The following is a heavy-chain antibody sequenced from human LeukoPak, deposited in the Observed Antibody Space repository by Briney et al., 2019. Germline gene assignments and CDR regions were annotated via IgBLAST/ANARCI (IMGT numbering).Heavy chain of an antibody. CDR3: ARSSRPLWFGELLSYYFDY. CDR1: GYTFTGYY. D-gene: IGHD3-10*01. J-gene: IGHJ4*02. Sequence: ASVKVSCKASGYTFTGYYMHWVRQAPGQGLEWMGWINPNSGGTNYAQKFQGWVTMTRDTSISTAYMELSRLRSDDTAVYYCARSSRPLWFGELLSYYFDYWGQGTLVTVSP. CDR2: INPNSGGT. V-gene: IGHV1-2*04.